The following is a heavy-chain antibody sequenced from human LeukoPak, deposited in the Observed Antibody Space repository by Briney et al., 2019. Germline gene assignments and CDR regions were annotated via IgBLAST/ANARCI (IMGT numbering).Heavy chain of an antibody. Sequence: GGSLRLSCAASGFTFSGSAMHWVRQASGKGLEWVDRIRSKANSYATAYAASVKGRFTISRDDSKNTAYLQMNSLKTEDTAVYYCTSLTSTRDFWSGYYAIDYWGQGTLVTVSS. V-gene: IGHV3-73*01. CDR3: TSLTSTRDFWSGYYAIDY. J-gene: IGHJ4*02. CDR2: IRSKANSYAT. D-gene: IGHD3-3*01. CDR1: GFTFSGSA.